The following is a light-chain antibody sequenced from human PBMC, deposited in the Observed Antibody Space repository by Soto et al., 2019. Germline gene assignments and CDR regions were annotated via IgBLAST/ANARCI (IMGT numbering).Light chain of an antibody. CDR1: QSISVS. V-gene: IGKV1-5*01. CDR3: QQYDKYST. Sequence: IQMTQSPSTLSASVGDTVTITCRASQSISVSLAWYQQKPGKAPNLLIYDASTLQGGVSSRFSGSGSGTEFTLTVTSLQPEDFATYFCQQYDKYSTFGHGTKVDIK. CDR2: DAS. J-gene: IGKJ1*01.